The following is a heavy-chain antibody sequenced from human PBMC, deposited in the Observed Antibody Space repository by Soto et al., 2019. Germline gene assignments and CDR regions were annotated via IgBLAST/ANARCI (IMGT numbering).Heavy chain of an antibody. CDR1: GGSISSGGYS. CDR3: ASSGGSWRNWFDP. Sequence: QLQLQESGAGLVKPSQPLSLTCSVSGGSISSGGYSWSWIRQPPGKGLEWIGYIYHSGSTYYNPYLKSRVTISVDRSKNQFSLKLSSVTAADTAVHYCASSGGSWRNWFDPWGQGTLVTVSS. J-gene: IGHJ5*02. D-gene: IGHD2-15*01. V-gene: IGHV4-30-2*01. CDR2: IYHSGST.